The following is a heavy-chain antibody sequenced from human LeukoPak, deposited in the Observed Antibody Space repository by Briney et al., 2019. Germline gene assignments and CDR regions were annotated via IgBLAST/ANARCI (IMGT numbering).Heavy chain of an antibody. Sequence: ASVKVSCKASGYTFTGYYMHWVRQAPGQGLEWMGWIDPNSGDTKYAQKFQGRVTMTRDTSISTAYMELTRLRSDDTAVYYCARGGLRVMVYRLYYMDVWGKGTTVTVSS. D-gene: IGHD2-8*01. CDR1: GYTFTGYY. CDR3: ARGGLRVMVYRLYYMDV. V-gene: IGHV1-2*02. CDR2: IDPNSGDT. J-gene: IGHJ6*03.